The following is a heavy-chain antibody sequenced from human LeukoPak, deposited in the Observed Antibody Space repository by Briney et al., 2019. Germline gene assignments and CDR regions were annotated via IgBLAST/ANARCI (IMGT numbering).Heavy chain of an antibody. CDR1: GGSISSSNW. D-gene: IGHD3-3*01. V-gene: IGHV4-4*02. CDR2: IYHSGST. CDR3: ARAGHDFWSGYYAYWFDP. J-gene: IGHJ5*02. Sequence: SETLSLTCAVSGGSISSSNWWSWVRQPPGKGLEWIGEIYHSGSTNYNPSLKSRVTISVDTSKNQFSLKLSSVTAADTAVYYCARAGHDFWSGYYAYWFDPWGQGTLVTVSS.